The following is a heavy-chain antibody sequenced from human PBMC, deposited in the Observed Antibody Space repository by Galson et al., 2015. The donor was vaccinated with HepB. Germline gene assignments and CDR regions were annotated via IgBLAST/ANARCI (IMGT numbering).Heavy chain of an antibody. Sequence: SLRLSCAASGFTFSSYWMSWVRQAPGKGLEWVANIKQDGSEKYYVDSVKGRFTISRDNAKNSLYLQMNSLRAEDTAVYYCAREPVEMATQQSLWYFDLWGRGTLVTVSS. J-gene: IGHJ2*01. CDR1: GFTFSSYW. CDR2: IKQDGSEK. CDR3: AREPVEMATQQSLWYFDL. D-gene: IGHD5-24*01. V-gene: IGHV3-7*03.